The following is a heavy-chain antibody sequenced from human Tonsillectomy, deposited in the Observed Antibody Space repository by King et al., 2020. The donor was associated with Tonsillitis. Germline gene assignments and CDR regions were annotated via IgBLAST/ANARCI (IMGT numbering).Heavy chain of an antibody. Sequence: VQLQESGPGLVKPSETLSLTCTVSGGSISSYYWSWTRQPSGKGLEWIGYIYYSGSTNYNPSLKTRVTISVDTSKNQFSLKLSSVTAADTAVYYCAKHEYSSSPFDYWGQGTLVTVSS. CDR3: AKHEYSSSPFDY. CDR1: GGSISSYY. D-gene: IGHD6-6*01. V-gene: IGHV4-59*08. CDR2: IYYSGST. J-gene: IGHJ4*02.